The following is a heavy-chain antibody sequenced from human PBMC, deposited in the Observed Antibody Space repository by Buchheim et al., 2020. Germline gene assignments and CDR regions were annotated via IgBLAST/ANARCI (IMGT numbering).Heavy chain of an antibody. CDR2: IYYSGST. Sequence: QVQLQESGPGLVKPSETLSLTCTVSGGSISSYYWSWIRQPPGKGLEWIGYIYYSGSTNYNPSLKSRVTISVDTSKNQFYLELSFVTAADTAVYYCARVIARYFDLLGLGYYYGMDVWGQGTT. D-gene: IGHD3-9*01. CDR1: GGSISSYY. J-gene: IGHJ6*02. V-gene: IGHV4-59*01. CDR3: ARVIARYFDLLGLGYYYGMDV.